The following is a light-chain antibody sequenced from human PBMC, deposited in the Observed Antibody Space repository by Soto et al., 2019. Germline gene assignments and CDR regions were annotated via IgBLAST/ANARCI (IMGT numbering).Light chain of an antibody. V-gene: IGKV1-5*01. CDR3: QQYNSYSPA. CDR1: QSISSW. Sequence: DIQMTQSPSTLSASVGDRVTITCRASQSISSWLAWYQQKTGKAPKLLIYDASSLESGVPSRSSGSGSGTEFTLTISSPQPDDFATYYCQQYNSYSPAFGQGTKVEIK. CDR2: DAS. J-gene: IGKJ1*01.